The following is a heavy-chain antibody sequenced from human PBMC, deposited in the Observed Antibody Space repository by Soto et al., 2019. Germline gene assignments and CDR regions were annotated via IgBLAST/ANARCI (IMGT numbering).Heavy chain of an antibody. Sequence: PWGSLRLSCAASGFTFSSYGMHWVRQAPGKGLEWVAVISYDGSNKYYADSVKGRFTISRDNSKNTLYLQMNSLRAEDTAVYYCAKERESFSVFDYWGQGTLVTVSS. CDR3: AKERESFSVFDY. CDR2: ISYDGSNK. CDR1: GFTFSSYG. V-gene: IGHV3-30*18. J-gene: IGHJ4*02.